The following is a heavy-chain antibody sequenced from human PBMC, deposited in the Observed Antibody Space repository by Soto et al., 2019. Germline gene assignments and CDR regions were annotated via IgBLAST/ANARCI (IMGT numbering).Heavy chain of an antibody. CDR2: ISGTSGNYI. D-gene: IGHD6-6*01. CDR3: ARASPGLDV. J-gene: IGHJ6*02. V-gene: IGHV3-21*01. CDR1: GFTFSDFA. Sequence: EEQLVESGGGLVKPGGSLRLSCAASGFTFSDFAMNWVRQAPGKGREWVSTISGTSGNYIYYADSVKGRFTISRDNAQNSLYLQMNSLRADDSAVYYCARASPGLDVWGHGTTVIVSS.